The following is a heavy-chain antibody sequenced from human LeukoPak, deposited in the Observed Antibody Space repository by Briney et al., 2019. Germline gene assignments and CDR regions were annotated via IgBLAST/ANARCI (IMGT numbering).Heavy chain of an antibody. V-gene: IGHV4-4*02. CDR3: AGLVGRYSSGLYYYCFDY. CDR1: GDSINSLDL. J-gene: IGHJ4*02. D-gene: IGHD3-22*01. CDR2: MYLSGTT. Sequence: SETLSLTCTVSGDSINSLDLWSWVRQPPGKGLEWIGEMYLSGTTHSNPSVKSRVTISIDKSKNQFFLNLSSVTAADTAVYYCAGLVGRYSSGLYYYCFDYWGQGTLVTVSS.